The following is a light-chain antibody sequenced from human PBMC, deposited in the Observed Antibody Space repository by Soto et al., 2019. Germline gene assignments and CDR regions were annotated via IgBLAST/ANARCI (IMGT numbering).Light chain of an antibody. V-gene: IGLV1-44*01. CDR1: NSNIGSNT. Sequence: QSVLTQPPSASGTPGQRVTLSCSGSNSNIGSNTVNWYQQLPGTAPKLLIYYDNLRPSGVPDRISGSKSGTSASLAISGLPSDDAADYYCAAWDDSLNGRVFGTGTKVTVL. CDR3: AAWDDSLNGRV. J-gene: IGLJ1*01. CDR2: YDN.